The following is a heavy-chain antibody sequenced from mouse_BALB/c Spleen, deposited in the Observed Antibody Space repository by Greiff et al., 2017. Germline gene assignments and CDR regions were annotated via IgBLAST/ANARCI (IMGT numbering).Heavy chain of an antibody. CDR2: IDPENGNT. V-gene: IGHV14-1*02. Sequence: EVQLQQSGAELVRPGALVKLSCKASGFNIKDYYMHWVKQRPEQGLEWIGWIDPENGNTIYDPKFQGKASITADTSSNTAYLQLSSLTSEDTAVYYCARSAGRFAYWGQGTLVTVSA. J-gene: IGHJ3*01. CDR1: GFNIKDYY. CDR3: ARSAGRFAY.